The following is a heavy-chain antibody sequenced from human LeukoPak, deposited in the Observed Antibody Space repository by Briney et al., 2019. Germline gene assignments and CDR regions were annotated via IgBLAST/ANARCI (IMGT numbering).Heavy chain of an antibody. Sequence: ASVKVSCKASGYTFTGYYMHWVRQAPGQGLEWMGWINPNSGGTNYAQKFQGRVTMTRDTSISTAYMELSRLRPDDTAVYYCARIRTTVITSIDYWGQGTLVTVSS. J-gene: IGHJ4*02. CDR2: INPNSGGT. CDR3: ARIRTTVITSIDY. V-gene: IGHV1-2*02. CDR1: GYTFTGYY. D-gene: IGHD4-23*01.